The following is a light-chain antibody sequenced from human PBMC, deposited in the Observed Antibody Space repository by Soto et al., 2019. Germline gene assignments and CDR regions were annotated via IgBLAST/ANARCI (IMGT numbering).Light chain of an antibody. CDR2: DAS. Sequence: EEVMTQSPATLSVSPGERATLSCRASQSVSSNLAWYQQQPGQAPRLLIYDASTRATGIPARFSGSGSGTEFTLTISSLQSEDLAVYYCQQYDDWPETFGQGTKAEIK. V-gene: IGKV3-15*01. CDR3: QQYDDWPET. J-gene: IGKJ1*01. CDR1: QSVSSN.